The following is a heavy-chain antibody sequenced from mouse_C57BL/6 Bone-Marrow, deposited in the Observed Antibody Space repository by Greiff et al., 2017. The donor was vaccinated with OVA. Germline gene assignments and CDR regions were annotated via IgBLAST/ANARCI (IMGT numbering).Heavy chain of an antibody. CDR3: ARGADGNEAY. Sequence: QVQLQQPGAELVRPGTSVKLSCKASGYTFTSYWMHWVKQRPGQGLEWIGVIDPSDSYTNYNQKFKGKATLTVDTSSSTAYMQLSSLTSEDSAVYDCARGADGNEAYWGQGTLVTVSA. J-gene: IGHJ3*01. CDR2: IDPSDSYT. D-gene: IGHD2-1*01. V-gene: IGHV1-59*01. CDR1: GYTFTSYW.